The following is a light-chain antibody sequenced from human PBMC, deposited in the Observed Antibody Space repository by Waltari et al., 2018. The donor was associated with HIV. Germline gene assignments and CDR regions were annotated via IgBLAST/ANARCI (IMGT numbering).Light chain of an antibody. J-gene: IGLJ3*02. V-gene: IGLV6-57*02. Sequence: NFMLTQPHSVSESPGKTVTIPCTGTRGSVASNYVQWYQQRPGSAPTTVIYEDSQRPSGVPDRFSGSIDSSSNSASLTISGLKTEDEADYYCQSYHSGNWVFGGGTKLTVL. CDR2: EDS. CDR3: QSYHSGNWV. CDR1: RGSVASNY.